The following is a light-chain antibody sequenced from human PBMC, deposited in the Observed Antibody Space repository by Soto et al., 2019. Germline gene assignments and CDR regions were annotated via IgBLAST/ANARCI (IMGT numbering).Light chain of an antibody. CDR3: QQYNNWPPRT. Sequence: EIVMTQSPATLSVSPGERATLSCRAGQNIHTNLAWYQQKPGQAPRLLFYGASTGATGLPARFSGSGSGTEFTLTISSLQSEDFAVYYCQQYNNWPPRTFGQGTRLEIK. CDR2: GAS. V-gene: IGKV3-15*01. CDR1: QNIHTN. J-gene: IGKJ5*01.